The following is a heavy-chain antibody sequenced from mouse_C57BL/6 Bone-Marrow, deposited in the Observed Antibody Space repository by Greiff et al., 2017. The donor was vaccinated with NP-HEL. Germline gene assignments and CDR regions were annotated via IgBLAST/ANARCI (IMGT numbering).Heavy chain of an antibody. CDR2: INPNNGGT. D-gene: IGHD2-4*01. CDR3: ARATYYDYDDAMDF. Sequence: EVQLQQSGPELVKPGASVKISCKASGYTFTDYYMNWVKQSHGKSLEWIGDINPNNGGTSYNQKFKGKATLTVDKSSRTAYLELSSLTSEDSAVYYCARATYYDYDDAMDFWGQGTSVTVTS. V-gene: IGHV1-26*01. CDR1: GYTFTDYY. J-gene: IGHJ4*01.